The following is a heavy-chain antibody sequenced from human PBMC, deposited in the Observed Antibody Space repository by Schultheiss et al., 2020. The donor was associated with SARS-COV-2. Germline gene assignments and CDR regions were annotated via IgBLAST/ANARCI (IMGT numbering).Heavy chain of an antibody. Sequence: SQTLSLTCTVSGDSISSGGYYWGWIRHHPGKGLEWIGYIYFTGNTYYNPSLQSRVTISVDTSKNQFSLKLSSVTAADTAVYYCARRVAVAETRYRRAFDIWGQGTTVTVSS. CDR1: GDSISSGGYY. CDR2: IYFTGNT. J-gene: IGHJ3*02. V-gene: IGHV4-31*03. CDR3: ARRVAVAETRYRRAFDI. D-gene: IGHD6-19*01.